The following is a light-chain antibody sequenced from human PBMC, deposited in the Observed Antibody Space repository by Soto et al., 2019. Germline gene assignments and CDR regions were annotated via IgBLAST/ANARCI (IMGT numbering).Light chain of an antibody. J-gene: IGLJ1*01. V-gene: IGLV2-14*03. CDR3: SSYTTSSTRV. CDR2: EVS. CDR1: NSDVGAFNY. Sequence: QSALTQPASVSGSPGQSIAITCTGTNSDVGAFNYVSWYQQHPDKAPKLMIYEVSNRPSGVSNRFSDSKSVNTATLTISGLQTEDEADYYCSSYTTSSTRVFGTGTKVTVL.